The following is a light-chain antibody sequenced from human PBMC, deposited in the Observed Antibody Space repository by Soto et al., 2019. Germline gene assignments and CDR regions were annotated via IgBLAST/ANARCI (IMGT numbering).Light chain of an antibody. CDR3: QQYHKYPWT. J-gene: IGKJ1*01. V-gene: IGKV1-5*01. Sequence: DIQMTQSPSTLSASVGDRVTITCRASRSISVWLAWYQQKPGKAPKLLIFDASSLESGVPSRFSGSGSGTEFTLTISSLQPEDFAIYYCQQYHKYPWTFGQGTKVDIK. CDR1: RSISVW. CDR2: DAS.